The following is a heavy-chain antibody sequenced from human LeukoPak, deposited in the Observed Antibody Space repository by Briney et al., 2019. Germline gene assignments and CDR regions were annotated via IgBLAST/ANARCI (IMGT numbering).Heavy chain of an antibody. Sequence: ASVKVSCKASGYTFTSYDINWVRQATGQGLEWMGWMNPNSGNTGYAQKFQGRVTITRNTSISTAYMELSSLRSEDTAVYYCARGRKRGYYYYMDVWGKGTTVTVSS. D-gene: IGHD3-10*01. CDR1: GYTFTSYD. V-gene: IGHV1-8*01. CDR3: ARGRKRGYYYYMDV. CDR2: MNPNSGNT. J-gene: IGHJ6*03.